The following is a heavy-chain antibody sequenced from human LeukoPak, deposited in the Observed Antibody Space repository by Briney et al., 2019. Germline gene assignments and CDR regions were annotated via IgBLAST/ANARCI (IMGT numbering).Heavy chain of an antibody. J-gene: IGHJ3*02. CDR1: GYTFTGYY. Sequence: ASVRVSCKASGYTFTGYYMHWMRQAPGQGLEWMGWINPNSGGTNYAQKFQGRVTMTRDTSISTAYMELSRLRSDDTAVYYCARDGLPYCGGDCYRTGGASDIWGQGTTVTVSS. CDR2: INPNSGGT. V-gene: IGHV1-2*02. CDR3: ARDGLPYCGGDCYRTGGASDI. D-gene: IGHD2-21*01.